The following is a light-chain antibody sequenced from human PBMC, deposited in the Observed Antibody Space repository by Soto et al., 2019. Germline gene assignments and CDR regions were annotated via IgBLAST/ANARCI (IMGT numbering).Light chain of an antibody. V-gene: IGLV1-44*01. Sequence: QSVLTQPPSLSGTPGQRVTISCSGSTSNIGRYSVNWYQHFPGTAPKILIYSDDERPSGVPDRFSGSKSGTSASLAISGLQSEDEAEYYCAAWDDNLNGPLCGGGTKVTVL. CDR2: SDD. J-gene: IGLJ3*02. CDR1: TSNIGRYS. CDR3: AAWDDNLNGPL.